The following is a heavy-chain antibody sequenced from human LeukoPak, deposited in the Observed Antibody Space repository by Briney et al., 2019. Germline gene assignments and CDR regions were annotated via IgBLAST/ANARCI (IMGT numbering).Heavy chain of an antibody. D-gene: IGHD1-26*01. CDR3: ARSYSGSYDGRSRPGPGDY. CDR1: GYTFTGYY. CDR2: INPNSGGT. J-gene: IGHJ4*02. V-gene: IGHV1-2*02. Sequence: ASVKVSCKASGYTFTGYYMHWVRQAPGQGLEWMGWINPNSGGTNYAQKFQGRVTMTRDTSISTAYMELSRLRSDDTAVYYCARSYSGSYDGRSRPGPGDYWGQGTLVTVSS.